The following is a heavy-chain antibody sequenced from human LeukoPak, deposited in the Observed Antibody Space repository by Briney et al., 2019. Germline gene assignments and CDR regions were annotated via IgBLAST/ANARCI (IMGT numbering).Heavy chain of an antibody. CDR2: IYYSGST. D-gene: IGHD4-17*01. CDR3: ARGKTTVTTFTDFDY. Sequence: SETLSLTCTVSGGSISSGDYYWSRIRQPPGKGLEWIGYIYYSGSTYYNPSLKSRVTISVDTSKNQFSLKLSSVTAADTAVYYCARGKTTVTTFTDFDYWGQGTLVTVSS. V-gene: IGHV4-30-4*01. J-gene: IGHJ4*02. CDR1: GGSISSGDYY.